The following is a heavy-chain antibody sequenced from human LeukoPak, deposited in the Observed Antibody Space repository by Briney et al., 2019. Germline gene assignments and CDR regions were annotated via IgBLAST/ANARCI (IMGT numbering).Heavy chain of an antibody. CDR3: ARDFPSATGAWDRWFDP. D-gene: IGHD7-27*01. J-gene: IGHJ5*02. CDR1: GGSIRSYF. V-gene: IGHV4-59*01. CDR2: IYSSGST. Sequence: SETLSLTCSVSGGSIRSYFWSWIRQPPGKGLKWIGHIYSSGSTNFNPSLESRVTISVDTSKNQFSLNLNSVTAADTAVYYCARDFPSATGAWDRWFDPWGQGTLVTVSS.